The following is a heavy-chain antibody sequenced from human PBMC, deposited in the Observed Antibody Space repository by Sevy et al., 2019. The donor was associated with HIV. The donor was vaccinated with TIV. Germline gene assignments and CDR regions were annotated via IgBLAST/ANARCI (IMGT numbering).Heavy chain of an antibody. CDR3: ATHLYYYYMDV. J-gene: IGHJ6*03. CDR2: IYHSGST. Sequence: TLSLTCAVSGYSISSGYYWGWIRQPPGKGLEWIGSIYHSGSTYYNPSLKSRVTISVDTSKNQFSLKLSSVTAADTAVYYCATHLYYYYMDVWGKGTTVTVSS. V-gene: IGHV4-38-2*01. CDR1: GYSISSGYY.